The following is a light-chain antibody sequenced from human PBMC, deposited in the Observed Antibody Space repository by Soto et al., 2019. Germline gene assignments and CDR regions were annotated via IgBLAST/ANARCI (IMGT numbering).Light chain of an antibody. CDR2: GTS. Sequence: IVLTQSPGTLSLSPGNRATLSCRASQSVGTLYLAWYQQKPGQAPRLLISGTSTRATGIPDRFSGSASGTAFSLTISRLEPEDFAVHSCQQYGTSPRTFGQGTRV. V-gene: IGKV3-20*01. CDR3: QQYGTSPRT. CDR1: QSVGTLY. J-gene: IGKJ1*01.